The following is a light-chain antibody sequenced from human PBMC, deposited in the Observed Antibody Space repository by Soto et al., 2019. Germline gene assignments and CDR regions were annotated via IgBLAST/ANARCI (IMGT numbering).Light chain of an antibody. V-gene: IGKV4-1*01. CDR2: GAS. CDR3: QQYGSSPQT. CDR1: QSVLYSSNNKNY. Sequence: DIVMTQSPDSLAVSLGERATINCKSSQSVLYSSNNKNYLAWYQQKPGQAPRLLIYGASSRATGIPDRFSGSGSGTDFTLAISRLEPEDFAVYYCQQYGSSPQTFGQGTKVDIK. J-gene: IGKJ1*01.